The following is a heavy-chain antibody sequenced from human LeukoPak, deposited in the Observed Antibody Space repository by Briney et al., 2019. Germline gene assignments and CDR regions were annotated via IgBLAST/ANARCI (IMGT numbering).Heavy chain of an antibody. D-gene: IGHD7-27*01. Sequence: SETLSLTCAVSGGSISSYYWSWIRQPPGKGLGWIGYIYYSGSTNYNPSLKSRVTISVDTSKNQFSLKLSSVTAADTAVYYCASGDMGSLDLWGRGTLVTVSS. CDR2: IYYSGST. J-gene: IGHJ2*01. CDR3: ASGDMGSLDL. CDR1: GGSISSYY. V-gene: IGHV4-59*08.